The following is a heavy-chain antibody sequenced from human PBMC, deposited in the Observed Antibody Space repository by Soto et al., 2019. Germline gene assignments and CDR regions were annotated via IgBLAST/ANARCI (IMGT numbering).Heavy chain of an antibody. CDR3: ASLCSGGSCYRNY. V-gene: IGHV1-69*13. D-gene: IGHD2-15*01. CDR2: IIPIFGTA. J-gene: IGHJ4*02. Sequence: GASVKVSCKASGYTFSSYAISWVRQAPGQGLEWMGGIIPIFGTANYAQKFQGRVTITADESTSTAYMELSSLRSEDTAVYYCASLCSGGSCYRNYWGQGTLVTVSS. CDR1: GYTFSSYA.